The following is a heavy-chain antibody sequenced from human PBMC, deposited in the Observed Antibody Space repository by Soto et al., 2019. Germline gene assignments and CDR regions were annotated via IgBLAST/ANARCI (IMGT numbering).Heavy chain of an antibody. J-gene: IGHJ6*03. CDR1: GDSVSSNSAA. V-gene: IGHV6-1*01. Sequence: SQTLSLTCAISGDSVSSNSAAWNWIRQSPSRGLEWLGRTYYRSKWYNDYAVSVKSRITINPDTSKNQFSLQLNSVTPEDTAVYYCARDPRVAARHYYYYYMDVWGKGTTVTVSS. CDR2: TYYRSKWYN. D-gene: IGHD6-6*01. CDR3: ARDPRVAARHYYYYYMDV.